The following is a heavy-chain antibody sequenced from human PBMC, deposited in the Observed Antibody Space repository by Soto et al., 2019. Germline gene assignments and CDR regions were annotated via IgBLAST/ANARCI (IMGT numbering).Heavy chain of an antibody. CDR3: ARMQSEPSRFGELLAGYYYYGMDV. Sequence: QVQLVQSGAEVKKPGASVKVSCKASGGTFSSYAISWARQAPGQGLEWMGGIIPIFGTANYAQKFQGRVTITADESTSTAYMELSSLRSEDTAVYYCARMQSEPSRFGELLAGYYYYGMDVWGQGTTVTVSS. V-gene: IGHV1-69*12. CDR2: IIPIFGTA. J-gene: IGHJ6*02. CDR1: GGTFSSYA. D-gene: IGHD3-10*01.